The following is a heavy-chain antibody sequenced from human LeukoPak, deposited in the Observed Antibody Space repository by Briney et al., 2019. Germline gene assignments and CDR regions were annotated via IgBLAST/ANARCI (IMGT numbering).Heavy chain of an antibody. CDR1: VYTFTTCE. V-gene: IGHV1-18*01. Sequence: ASVNVSFKASVYTFTTCEIIWVRQAPGQGLEWMGLMNTRNGNGNYAHQLQGRLTMTTHTTTSTSYMELARLRFNDTAIYYCARNHLGLGLWGQGTLVTVSS. J-gene: IGHJ4*02. D-gene: IGHD3-16*01. CDR3: ARNHLGLGL. CDR2: MNTRNGNG.